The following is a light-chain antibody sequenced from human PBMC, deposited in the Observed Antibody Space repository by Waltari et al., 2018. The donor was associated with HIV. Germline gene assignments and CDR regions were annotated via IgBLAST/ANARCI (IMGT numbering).Light chain of an antibody. V-gene: IGKV1-12*01. CDR3: QQASSFPHT. J-gene: IGKJ4*01. CDR2: SGS. CDR1: HSIGDK. Sequence: DIQVMQSPSSVSVSVGDNVSISCQASHSIGDKLAWYQMKPGEAPKLLVDSGSKLQSGVPSRFAASVSGPHFSLTITGLQREDFATYFCQQASSFPHTFGGGT.